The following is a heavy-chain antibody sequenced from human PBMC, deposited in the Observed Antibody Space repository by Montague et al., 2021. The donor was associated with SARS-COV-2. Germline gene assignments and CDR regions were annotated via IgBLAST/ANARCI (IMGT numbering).Heavy chain of an antibody. D-gene: IGHD2-8*01. Sequence: SETLSLTCTVSGGSIGNYNWCWVWQPAGKGPEWIWLIYNTGATSYNPSLKSRVTMSVDTSKNQVSLDLTSVTVADTAVYYCARDGGGFFYYWFDLWGRGTAVTVSS. CDR2: IYNTGAT. CDR1: GGSIGNYN. V-gene: IGHV4-4*07. CDR3: ARDGGGFFYYWFDL. J-gene: IGHJ2*01.